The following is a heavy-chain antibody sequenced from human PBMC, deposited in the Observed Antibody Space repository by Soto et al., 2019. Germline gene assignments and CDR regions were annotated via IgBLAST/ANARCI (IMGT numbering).Heavy chain of an antibody. Sequence: GGSLRLSCAASGFTVSSSYMSWVRQAPGKGLEWVSAIYTGDSTFYADSVKDRFTISRDNSKNTLYLQMNSLRAEDTAVYYRAKVGYASGSYFIDYWGQGTLVTVSS. J-gene: IGHJ4*02. CDR1: GFTVSSSY. CDR3: AKVGYASGSYFIDY. D-gene: IGHD3-10*01. V-gene: IGHV3-66*01. CDR2: IYTGDST.